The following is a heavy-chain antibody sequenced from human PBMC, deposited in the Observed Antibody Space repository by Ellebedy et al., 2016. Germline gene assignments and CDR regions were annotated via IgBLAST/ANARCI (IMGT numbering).Heavy chain of an antibody. V-gene: IGHV1-3*01. J-gene: IGHJ6*02. CDR1: GYTFTSYA. D-gene: IGHD2-2*01. Sequence: ASVKVSCKASGYTFTSYAMHWVRQAPGQRLEWMGRINAGNGDTKYSQKFQGRVTITRDTSASTAYMELSSLRSEDTAVYYCAARCSSTSCPYYYYGMDVWGQGTTVTVSS. CDR2: INAGNGDT. CDR3: AARCSSTSCPYYYYGMDV.